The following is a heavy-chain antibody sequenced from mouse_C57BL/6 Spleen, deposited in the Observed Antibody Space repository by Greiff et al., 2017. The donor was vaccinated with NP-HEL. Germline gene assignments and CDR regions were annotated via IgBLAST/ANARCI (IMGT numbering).Heavy chain of an antibody. D-gene: IGHD2-3*01. CDR1: GYAFSSSW. J-gene: IGHJ3*01. Sequence: VQVVESGPELVKPGASVKISCKASGYAFSSSWMNWVKQRPGKGLEWIGRIYPGDGDTNYNGKFKGKATLTADKSSSTAYMQLSSLTSEDSAVYFCARGDGYPSFAYWGQGTLVTVSA. CDR2: IYPGDGDT. CDR3: ARGDGYPSFAY. V-gene: IGHV1-82*01.